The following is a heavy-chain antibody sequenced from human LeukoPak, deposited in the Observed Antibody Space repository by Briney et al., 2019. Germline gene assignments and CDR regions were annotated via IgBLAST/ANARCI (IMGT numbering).Heavy chain of an antibody. CDR2: FEPEDGET. V-gene: IGHV1-24*01. Sequence: GASVKVSCKVSGYTLTELAMHWVRQAPGKGLEWMGGFEPEDGETVYAQKFLGRVTMTEDTSTDTAYMELSRLRSEDPAVYYCDRDNTLIVVVKQARGFDHWGQGPLVPVSS. CDR3: DRDNTLIVVVKQARGFDH. D-gene: IGHD3-22*01. J-gene: IGHJ4*02. CDR1: GYTLTELA.